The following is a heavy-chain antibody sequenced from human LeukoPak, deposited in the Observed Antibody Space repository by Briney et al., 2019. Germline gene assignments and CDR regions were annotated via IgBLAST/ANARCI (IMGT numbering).Heavy chain of an antibody. CDR3: ARGIIVVVPAAILERLSDDAFDI. CDR1: GYTFTSYY. D-gene: IGHD2-2*02. J-gene: IGHJ3*02. V-gene: IGHV1-46*01. CDR2: INISGGRT. Sequence: ASVKVSCKASGYTFTSYYMHWVRHAPGQGLGWMGIINISGGRTSYAQKFQGRVTMTRDTSTSTVYMELSSLRSEDTAVYYCARGIIVVVPAAILERLSDDAFDIWGQGTMVTVSS.